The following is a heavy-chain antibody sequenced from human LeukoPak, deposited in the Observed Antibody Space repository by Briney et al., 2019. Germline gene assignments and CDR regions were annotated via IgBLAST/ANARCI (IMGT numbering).Heavy chain of an antibody. CDR2: INHDGSEK. J-gene: IGHJ6*03. CDR1: GFPFSTFW. D-gene: IGHD3-16*01. V-gene: IGHV3-7*01. CDR3: ARDFLGGYYYYMDV. Sequence: PGGSLRLSCAVSGFPFSTFWMSWVRQAPGKGLEWVANINHDGSEKYYVDSVRGRFAISRDNAKNSLYLQMNSLRPEDTAMYYCARDFLGGYYYYMDVWGKGTTVTVSS.